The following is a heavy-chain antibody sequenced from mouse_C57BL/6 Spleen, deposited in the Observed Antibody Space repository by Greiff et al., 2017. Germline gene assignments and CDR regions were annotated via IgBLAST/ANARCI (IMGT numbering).Heavy chain of an antibody. D-gene: IGHD2-4*01. CDR2: IWSGGST. CDR1: GFSLTSYG. CDR3: ARTYDYDGYFDV. Sequence: VMLVESGPGLVQPSQSLSITCTVSGFSLTSYGVHWVRQSPGKGLEWLGVIWSGGSTYYNAAFISRLSISKDNSKSQVFFKMNSLQADDTAIYYCARTYDYDGYFDVWGTGTTVTVSS. V-gene: IGHV2-2*01. J-gene: IGHJ1*03.